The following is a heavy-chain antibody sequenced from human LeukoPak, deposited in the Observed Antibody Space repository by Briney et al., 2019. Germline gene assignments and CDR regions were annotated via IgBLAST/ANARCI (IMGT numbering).Heavy chain of an antibody. CDR3: AKEYGVGATGYMDV. D-gene: IGHD1-26*01. Sequence: TGGSLRLSCAASGFTFSSYAMHWVRQAPGKGLEWVAVTRYDGSNKYYADSVKGRFTISRDNSKNTLYLQMNSLRAEDTAVYYCAKEYGVGATGYMDVWGKRTTVTVSS. V-gene: IGHV3-33*06. J-gene: IGHJ6*03. CDR1: GFTFSSYA. CDR2: TRYDGSNK.